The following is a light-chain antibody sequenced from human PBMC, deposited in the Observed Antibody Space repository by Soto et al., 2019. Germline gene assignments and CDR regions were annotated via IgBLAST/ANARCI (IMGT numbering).Light chain of an antibody. CDR1: QXXXNY. CDR3: QQSYSTPWT. CDR2: AAS. V-gene: IGKV1-39*01. J-gene: IGKJ1*01. Sequence: IXXXXXPSXLSASVGDXVTITCRASQXXXNYLSWYQQIPGKAPKLLIYAASTLRSGVSSRFSGSGSGTDFTLTISSLQPEDFATYYCQQSYSTPWTFGQGTKVEIK.